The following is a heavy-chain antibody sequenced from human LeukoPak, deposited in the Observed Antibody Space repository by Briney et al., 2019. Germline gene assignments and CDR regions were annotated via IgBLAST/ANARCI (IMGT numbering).Heavy chain of an antibody. J-gene: IGHJ4*02. CDR3: VWTKVVAGTNPPFGF. CDR1: GFTFSSYG. D-gene: IGHD6-19*01. V-gene: IGHV3-72*01. Sequence: GGSLRLSCAASGFTFSSYGMSWVRQAPGKGLEWVGRSRNKANSYTTEYAASVKGRFTISRDDSKNSLYLQMNSLKSEDTAVYHCVWTKVVAGTNPPFGFWGQGTLVTVSS. CDR2: SRNKANSYTT.